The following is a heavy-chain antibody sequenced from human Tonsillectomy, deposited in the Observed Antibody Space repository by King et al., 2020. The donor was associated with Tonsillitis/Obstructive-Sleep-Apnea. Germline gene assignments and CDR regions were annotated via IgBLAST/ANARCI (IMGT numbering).Heavy chain of an antibody. D-gene: IGHD2-15*01. J-gene: IGHJ6*03. CDR2: IYSGGST. V-gene: IGHV3-53*01. CDR1: GFTVSSNY. CDR3: AIEEGEKGYCSGGSCYSYYYYYMDV. Sequence: VQLVESGGGLIQPGGSLRLSCAASGFTVSSNYMSWVRQAPGKGLEWVSVIYSGGSTYYADSVKGRFTISRDNSKNTLYLQMNSLRAEDTAVYYCAIEEGEKGYCSGGSCYSYYYYYMDVWGKGTTVTVSS.